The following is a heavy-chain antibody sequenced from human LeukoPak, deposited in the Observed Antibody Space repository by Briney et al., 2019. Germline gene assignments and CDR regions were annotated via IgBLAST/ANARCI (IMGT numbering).Heavy chain of an antibody. J-gene: IGHJ4*02. Sequence: RGSGGSTYYADSVRGRFTISRDNSKNMLYRRMNSLRAEETHVKYCSKLGYGRGVFQCNFVYWGERTLVSV. CDR3: SKLGYGRGVFQCNFVY. D-gene: IGHD1-1*01. CDR2: RGSGGST. V-gene: IGHV3-23*01.